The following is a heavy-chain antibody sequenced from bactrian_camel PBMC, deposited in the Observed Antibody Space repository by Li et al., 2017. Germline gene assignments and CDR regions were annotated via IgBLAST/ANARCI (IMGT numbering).Heavy chain of an antibody. CDR2: ISNGGGGT. D-gene: IGHD7*01. CDR3: MAVSGY. V-gene: IGHV3S40*01. Sequence: EVQLVESGGGLVQTGGSLRLSCAASGFTFSSYDMTWVRQAPGKGLDWVSMISNGGGGTYYADSVKGRFTISKDVAKNTLYLQMNSLKVEDTAMYFCMAVSGYWGQGTQVTVS. J-gene: IGHJ6*01. CDR1: GFTFSSYD.